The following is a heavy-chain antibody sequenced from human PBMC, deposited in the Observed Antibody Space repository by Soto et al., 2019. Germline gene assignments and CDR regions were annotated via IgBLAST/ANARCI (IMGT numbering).Heavy chain of an antibody. CDR1: GFTFSSYA. V-gene: IGHV3-30-3*01. J-gene: IGHJ3*02. CDR3: ASTVDI. Sequence: ESGGGVVQPGRSLRLSCAASGFTFSSYAMHWVRQAPGKGLEWVAVISYDGSNKYYADSVKGRFTISRDNSKNTLYLQMNSLRAEDTAVYYCASTVDIWGQGTMVTVSS. CDR2: ISYDGSNK.